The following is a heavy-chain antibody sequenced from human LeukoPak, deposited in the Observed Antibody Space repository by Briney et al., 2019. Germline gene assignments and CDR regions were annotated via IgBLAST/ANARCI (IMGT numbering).Heavy chain of an antibody. J-gene: IGHJ4*02. CDR3: ARDSVNLGIAAAGNDY. CDR2: IIPIFGTA. CDR1: GGTFSSYA. D-gene: IGHD6-13*01. V-gene: IGHV1-69*05. Sequence: SVKVSCKASGGTFSSYAISWVRQAPGQGLEWMGGIIPIFGTANYVQKFQGRVTITTDESTSTAYMELSSLRSEDTAVYYCARDSVNLGIAAAGNDYWGQGTLVTVSS.